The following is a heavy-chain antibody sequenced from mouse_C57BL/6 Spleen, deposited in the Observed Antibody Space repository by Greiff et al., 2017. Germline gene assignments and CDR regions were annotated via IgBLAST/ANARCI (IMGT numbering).Heavy chain of an antibody. V-gene: IGHV5-9*01. CDR1: GFTFSSYT. Sequence: EVKLVESGGGLVKPGGSPKLSCAASGFTFSSYTMSWVRQTPEKRLEWVATISGGGGNTYYPDSVKGRFTISRDNAKNTLYLQMSSLRSEDTALYYCARHPYSFYAMDYWGQGTSVTVSS. CDR3: ARHPYSFYAMDY. D-gene: IGHD2-12*01. CDR2: ISGGGGNT. J-gene: IGHJ4*01.